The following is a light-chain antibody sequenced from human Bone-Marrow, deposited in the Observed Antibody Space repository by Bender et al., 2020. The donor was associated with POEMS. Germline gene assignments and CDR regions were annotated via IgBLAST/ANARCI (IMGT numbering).Light chain of an antibody. CDR3: AVWDDSLNGWV. V-gene: IGLV1-44*01. J-gene: IGLJ3*02. Sequence: QSVLTQPPSASGTPGQRVTISCSGGSSNIGAHAVNWYQHLPGTAPQLLIYSSHRRPSEVPDRFSGARSGTSASLAMSGLQSEDEGDYDCAVWDDSLNGWVFGGGTKLTVL. CDR1: SSNIGAHA. CDR2: SSH.